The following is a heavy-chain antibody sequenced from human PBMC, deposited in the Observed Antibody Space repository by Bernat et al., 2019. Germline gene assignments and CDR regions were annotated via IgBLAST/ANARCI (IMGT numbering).Heavy chain of an antibody. V-gene: IGHV3-74*01. CDR3: TRSLATAV. CDR2: INIDGSIT. J-gene: IGHJ4*02. CDR1: GFTFSNHW. Sequence: EVQLVESGGDLVQPGGSLRLSFAASGFTFSNHWMHWVRQAPGKGLVWVSHINIDGSITSYADSVKGRFTISRDNAKNTLYLQMNSLRAEDTAVYYCTRSLATAVWGQGTLVTVSS. D-gene: IGHD6-13*01.